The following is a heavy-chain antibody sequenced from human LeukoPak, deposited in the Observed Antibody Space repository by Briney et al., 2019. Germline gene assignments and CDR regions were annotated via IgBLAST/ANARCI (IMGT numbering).Heavy chain of an antibody. Sequence: SETLSLTCTVSGGSISTSSYYWGWVRQPPGKGLEGIGNVFYSGSTYYSPSLKSRVTISLDTSRNQFSLTLSSVTAADTAVYYCAGGSGVHNWYASFDPWGQGTLVTVSS. CDR3: AGGSGVHNWYASFDP. J-gene: IGHJ5*02. D-gene: IGHD1-1*01. CDR1: GGSISTSSYY. CDR2: VFYSGST. V-gene: IGHV4-39*07.